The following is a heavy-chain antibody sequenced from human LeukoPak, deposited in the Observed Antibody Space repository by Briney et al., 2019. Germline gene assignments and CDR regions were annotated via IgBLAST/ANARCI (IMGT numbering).Heavy chain of an antibody. D-gene: IGHD3-16*01. CDR3: ARGDYYDGGGRNWFDP. J-gene: IGHJ5*02. CDR2: VYYTGST. CDR1: GGSINNYY. Sequence: SETLSLTCTVSGGSINNYYWTWIRQPPGKGLECIGYVYYTGSTYYNPSLKSRVTISVDTSKNQFSLKLNSVTAADTAVYYCARGDYYDGGGRNWFDPWGQGTLVTVSP. V-gene: IGHV4-59*01.